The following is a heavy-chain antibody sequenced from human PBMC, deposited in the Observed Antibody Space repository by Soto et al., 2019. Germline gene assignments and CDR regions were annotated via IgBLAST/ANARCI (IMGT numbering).Heavy chain of an antibody. D-gene: IGHD6-19*01. Sequence: QVQLVPSGAEVKKPGSSVTVSGRVSGGTFSNYAIDWVRLAPGHGLEWMGGIVPSFGATYYTQKFQGRATILADGSTTTAYLKRSSLRSEDTAIYYCARVEAVAGLYNYHGLDVWGQGTAVTVSS. CDR3: ARVEAVAGLYNYHGLDV. J-gene: IGHJ6*02. CDR2: IVPSFGAT. CDR1: GGTFSNYA. V-gene: IGHV1-69*12.